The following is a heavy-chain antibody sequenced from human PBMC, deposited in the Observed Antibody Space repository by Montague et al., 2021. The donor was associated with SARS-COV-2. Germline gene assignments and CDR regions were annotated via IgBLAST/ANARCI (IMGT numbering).Heavy chain of an antibody. D-gene: IGHD3-9*01. CDR2: IYNSGST. Sequence: SETLSLTCTASSGSIDNYFWSWIRQPPGKGLEWIGYIYNSGSTNYNPSLKSRVTMSGDTSNNQFSLKLSSVTAADTATYYCALSLRYFDWADAFDVWGQGTMVIVSS. CDR3: ALSLRYFDWADAFDV. V-gene: IGHV4-59*13. J-gene: IGHJ3*01. CDR1: SGSIDNYF.